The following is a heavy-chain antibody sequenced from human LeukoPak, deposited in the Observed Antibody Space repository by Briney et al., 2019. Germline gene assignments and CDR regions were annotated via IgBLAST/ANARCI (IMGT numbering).Heavy chain of an antibody. D-gene: IGHD3-9*01. CDR3: TKKRAYDILTGYYRIKGKPFDY. CDR2: IIPILGIA. V-gene: IGHV1-69*04. CDR1: GGTFSSYA. Sequence: SVKVSCKASGGTFSSYAISWVRQAPGQGLEWMGRIIPILGIANYAQKFQGRVTITADKSTSTAYMELSSLRSEDTAVFFFTKKRAYDILTGYYRIKGKPFDYWGQGTLVTVSS. J-gene: IGHJ4*02.